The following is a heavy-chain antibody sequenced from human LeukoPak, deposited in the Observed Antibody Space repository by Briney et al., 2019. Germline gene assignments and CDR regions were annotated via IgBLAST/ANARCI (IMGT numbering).Heavy chain of an antibody. D-gene: IGHD5-18*01. CDR1: GFTISSYA. V-gene: IGHV3-30-3*01. Sequence: GRSLRLSCAASGFTISSYAMHWVRQAPGKGLEWVAVISYDGSNKYYADSVKGRFTISRDNSKNTLYLQMNGLRAEDTAVYYCARGSYGFGYWGQGTLVTVSS. J-gene: IGHJ4*02. CDR3: ARGSYGFGY. CDR2: ISYDGSNK.